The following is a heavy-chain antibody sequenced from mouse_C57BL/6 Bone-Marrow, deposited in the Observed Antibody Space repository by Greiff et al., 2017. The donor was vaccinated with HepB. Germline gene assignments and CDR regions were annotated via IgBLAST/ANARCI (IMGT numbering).Heavy chain of an antibody. CDR1: GYAFSSSW. CDR2: IYPGDGDT. CDR3: ARPPYYYGSSYWYFDV. V-gene: IGHV1-82*01. D-gene: IGHD1-1*01. J-gene: IGHJ1*03. Sequence: QVQLKQSGPELVKPGASVKISCKASGYAFSSSWMNWVKQRPGKGLEWIGRIYPGDGDTNYNGKFKGKATLTVDKSSSTAYMQLSSLTSEDSAVYYCARPPYYYGSSYWYFDVWGTGTTVTVSS.